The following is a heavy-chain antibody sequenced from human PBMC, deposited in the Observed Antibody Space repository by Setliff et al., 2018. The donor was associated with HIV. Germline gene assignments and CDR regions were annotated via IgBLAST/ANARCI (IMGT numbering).Heavy chain of an antibody. CDR2: IYPSGRI. CDR1: GDSMSSYF. CDR3: ARLEYYSDGNGYLRFYFDY. Sequence: SETLSLTCTVSGDSMSSYFWSWIRQPAGKGLEWIGRIYPSGRINYNPSLKSRVTLSVESAKNFFSLKLTSVTAADTAVYYCARLEYYSDGNGYLRFYFDYWGQGTLVTVSS. J-gene: IGHJ4*02. V-gene: IGHV4-4*07. D-gene: IGHD3-22*01.